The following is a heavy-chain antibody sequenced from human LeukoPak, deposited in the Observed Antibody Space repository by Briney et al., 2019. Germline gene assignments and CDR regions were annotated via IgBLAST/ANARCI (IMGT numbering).Heavy chain of an antibody. V-gene: IGHV1-2*02. D-gene: IGHD6-13*01. CDR1: GYTFTGYY. CDR3: AREGGYSSSYISWFDP. CDR2: INPNSGGT. Sequence: ASVKVSCKASGYTFTGYYMHWVRQAPGQGLEWMGWINPNSGGTNYAQKFQGRVTMTRDTSISTAYMELSRLRSDDTAVYYCAREGGYSSSYISWFDPWGQGTLVTVSS. J-gene: IGHJ5*02.